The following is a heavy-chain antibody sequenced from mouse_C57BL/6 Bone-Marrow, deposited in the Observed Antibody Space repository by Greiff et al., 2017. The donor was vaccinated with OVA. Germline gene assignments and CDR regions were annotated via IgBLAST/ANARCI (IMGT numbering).Heavy chain of an antibody. J-gene: IGHJ4*01. D-gene: IGHD1-1*01. V-gene: IGHV5-9-1*02. CDR3: TRERTVVADYYAMDY. CDR2: ISSGGDYI. Sequence: EVQVVESGEGLVKPGGSLKLSCAASGFTFSSYAMSWVRQTPEKRLEWVAYISSGGDYIYYADTVKGRFTISRDNARNTLYLQMSSLKSEDTAMYYCTRERTVVADYYAMDYWGQGTSVTVSS. CDR1: GFTFSSYA.